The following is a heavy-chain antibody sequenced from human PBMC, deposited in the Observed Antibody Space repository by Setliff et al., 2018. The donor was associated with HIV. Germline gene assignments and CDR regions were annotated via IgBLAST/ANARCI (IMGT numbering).Heavy chain of an antibody. CDR3: ARAHSSGRLGNYFDY. V-gene: IGHV3-30*02. J-gene: IGHJ4*02. D-gene: IGHD6-19*01. CDR2: LRYDGSNK. CDR1: GFTFSSYG. Sequence: PGGSLRLSCAASGFTFSSYGMHWVRQAPGKGLEWVAFLRYDGSNKYYADSVKGRFTISRDNSKNTLYLQMNSLRAEDTAVYYCARAHSSGRLGNYFDYWGQGTLVTVSS.